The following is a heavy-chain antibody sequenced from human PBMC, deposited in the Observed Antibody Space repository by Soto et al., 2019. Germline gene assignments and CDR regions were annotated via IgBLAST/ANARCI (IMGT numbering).Heavy chain of an antibody. V-gene: IGHV1-8*01. J-gene: IGHJ4*02. D-gene: IGHD3-10*01. CDR1: GYTFSNYD. Sequence: QVQLVQSGAELKKPGASVKVSCKASGYTFSNYDMNWVRQATGQGPEWIGWVNPNNGDTGYSQKFQVRVTLTTDIATPTAYMALSSLRSEDTAIYCCAKVSRKGSAIDFDYWGQGTLITVSS. CDR3: AKVSRKGSAIDFDY. CDR2: VNPNNGDT.